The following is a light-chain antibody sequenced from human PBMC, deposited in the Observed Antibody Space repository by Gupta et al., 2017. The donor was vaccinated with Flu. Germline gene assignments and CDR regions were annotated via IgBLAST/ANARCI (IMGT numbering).Light chain of an antibody. CDR2: QKS. V-gene: IGLV3-1*01. CDR1: NVEKEY. CDR3: QEWESGTWA. J-gene: IGLJ3*02. Sequence: SSGHTAYVTCSGENVEKEYLWWYRQRPAHTPVLVMYQKSKRTSAIPERSSSSSSDTTATLIISETQAVDESDYFGQEWESGTWAFGGGTKLTVL.